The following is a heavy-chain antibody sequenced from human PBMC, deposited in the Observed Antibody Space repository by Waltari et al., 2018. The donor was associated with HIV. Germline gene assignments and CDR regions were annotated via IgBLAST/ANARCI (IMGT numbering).Heavy chain of an antibody. CDR3: ASYGGYVDYFKY. CDR2: LYYSGSS. Sequence: QVQLQESGPGLVKPSETLYLTCTVSGASIRDYYWNWIRQPPGKGLEWIGYLYYSGSSNYNPSLKSRVTISADTSKNLFSLKLTSVTAADTAVYYCASYGGYVDYFKYWGQGSLVTVSS. D-gene: IGHD4-17*01. CDR1: GASIRDYY. V-gene: IGHV4-59*01. J-gene: IGHJ4*02.